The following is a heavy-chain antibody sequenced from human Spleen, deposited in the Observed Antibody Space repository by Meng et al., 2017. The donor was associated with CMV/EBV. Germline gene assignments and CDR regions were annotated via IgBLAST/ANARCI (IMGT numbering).Heavy chain of an antibody. CDR1: EFTFISSR. Sequence: SPSCAGSEFTFISSRMNWVRQAPRKGLEWVSSISSSSSYIYYADSVKGRFTISRDNAKNSLYLQMNSLRAEDTAVYYCARVGSGYPWWGQGTLVTVSS. D-gene: IGHD3-22*01. J-gene: IGHJ4*02. V-gene: IGHV3-21*01. CDR3: ARVGSGYPW. CDR2: ISSSSSYI.